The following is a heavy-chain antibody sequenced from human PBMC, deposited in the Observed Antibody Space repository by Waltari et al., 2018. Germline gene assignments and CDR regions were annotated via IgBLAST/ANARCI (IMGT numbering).Heavy chain of an antibody. Sequence: QVQLVQSGAEVKKPGSSVKVSCKAAGGTFSSYAISWVRQAPGQGLEWMGGIIPICGTANYAQKFQGRVTITADESTSTAYMELSSLRSEDTAVYYCARVYYGSGSYLGHGMDVWGQGTTVTVSS. CDR2: IIPICGTA. D-gene: IGHD3-10*01. V-gene: IGHV1-69*13. J-gene: IGHJ6*02. CDR1: GGTFSSYA. CDR3: ARVYYGSGSYLGHGMDV.